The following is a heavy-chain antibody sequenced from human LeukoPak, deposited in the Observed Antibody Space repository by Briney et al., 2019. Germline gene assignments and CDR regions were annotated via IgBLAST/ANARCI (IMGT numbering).Heavy chain of an antibody. J-gene: IGHJ4*02. V-gene: IGHV3-49*03. CDR2: IRSKAYGGTT. CDR1: GFTFGDYA. D-gene: IGHD3-22*01. Sequence: GGSLRLSCTASGFTFGDYAMSWFRQAPGRGLEWVGFIRSKAYGGTTEYAASVKGRFTISRDDSKSIAYLQMNSLKTEDTAVYYCTSNYYDSSGYYYEEFFDYWGQGTLVTVSS. CDR3: TSNYYDSSGYYYEEFFDY.